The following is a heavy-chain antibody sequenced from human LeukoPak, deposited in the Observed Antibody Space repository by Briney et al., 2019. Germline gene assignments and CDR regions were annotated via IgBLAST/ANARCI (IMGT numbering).Heavy chain of an antibody. V-gene: IGHV1-69*05. CDR2: IIPIFGTA. CDR1: GGTFSSYA. Sequence: GASVKVSCKASGGTFSSYAISWVRQAPGQGLEWMGRIIPIFGTANYAQKFQGRVTITTDESTSTAYMELSSLRSEDTAVYYCARDGIDCSGGSCYSLRHYYYYMDVWGKGTTVTVSS. CDR3: ARDGIDCSGGSCYSLRHYYYYMDV. J-gene: IGHJ6*03. D-gene: IGHD2-15*01.